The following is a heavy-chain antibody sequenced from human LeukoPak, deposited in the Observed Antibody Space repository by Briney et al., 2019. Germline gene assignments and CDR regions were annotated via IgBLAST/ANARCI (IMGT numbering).Heavy chain of an antibody. CDR2: IYTSGST. J-gene: IGHJ6*03. Sequence: SETLSLTCTVSGGSITSYYWSWIRQPAGKGLEWIGRIYTSGSTNYNPSLKSRVTMSVDTSKNQFSLKLSSVTAADTAVYYCARGGAPAAMYYYYMDVWGKGTTLTVSS. CDR3: ARGGAPAAMYYYYMDV. V-gene: IGHV4-4*07. D-gene: IGHD2-2*01. CDR1: GGSITSYY.